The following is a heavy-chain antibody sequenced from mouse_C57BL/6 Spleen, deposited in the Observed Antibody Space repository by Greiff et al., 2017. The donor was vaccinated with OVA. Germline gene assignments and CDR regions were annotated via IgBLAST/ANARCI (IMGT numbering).Heavy chain of an antibody. CDR2: IYPGGGYT. Sequence: QVQLQQSGAELVRPGTSVKMSCKASGYTFTNYWIGWAKQRPGHGLEWIGDIYPGGGYTNYNEKFKGKATLTADKSSSTAYMQFSSLTSEDSAIYYCARTGGGHFDYWGQGTTLTVAS. J-gene: IGHJ2*01. V-gene: IGHV1-63*01. CDR1: GYTFTNYW. D-gene: IGHD3-1*01. CDR3: ARTGGGHFDY.